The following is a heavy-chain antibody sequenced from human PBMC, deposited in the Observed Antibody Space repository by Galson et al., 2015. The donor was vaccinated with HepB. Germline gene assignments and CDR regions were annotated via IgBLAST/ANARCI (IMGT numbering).Heavy chain of an antibody. D-gene: IGHD2-2*01. J-gene: IGHJ2*01. CDR3: ARRGGSTWFPGSGYFDL. Sequence: SLRLSCAASGFRFGNYWMHWVRQVPGKGLEWISRINSYGNDIKYADSVRGRFATSRDNAQNILYLQMYSLGAEDTGLYYCARRGGSTWFPGSGYFDLWGRGSLVTVSS. CDR1: GFRFGNYW. V-gene: IGHV3-74*03. CDR2: INSYGNDI.